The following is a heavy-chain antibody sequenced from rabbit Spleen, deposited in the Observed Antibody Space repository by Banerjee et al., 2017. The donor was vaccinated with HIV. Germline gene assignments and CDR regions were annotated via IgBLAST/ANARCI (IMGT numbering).Heavy chain of an antibody. CDR2: IYAGSSGYT. CDR3: ATNIHIGDL. D-gene: IGHD1-1*01. CDR1: GFSFSSSYY. J-gene: IGHJ4*01. Sequence: QLLEESGGDLVKPGASLTLTCTASGFSFSSSYYISWVRQAPGKGPEWIACIYAGSSGYTYYASWAKGRFTISKTSSTTVTLQMTSLTAADTATYFCATNIHIGDLWGPGTLVTVS. V-gene: IGHV1S40*01.